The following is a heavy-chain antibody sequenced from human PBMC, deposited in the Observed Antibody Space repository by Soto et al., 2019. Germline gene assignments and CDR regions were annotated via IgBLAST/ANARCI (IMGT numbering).Heavy chain of an antibody. J-gene: IGHJ4*02. CDR3: ARRYGGNLDY. CDR1: GGSISSYY. Sequence: SETLSLTCTVSGGSISSYYLSWIRQPPGKGLEWIGYIYYSGSTNYNPSLKSRVTISVDTSKNQFSLKLSSVTAADTAVYYCARRYGGNLDYWGQGTLVTVSS. V-gene: IGHV4-59*08. D-gene: IGHD1-26*01. CDR2: IYYSGST.